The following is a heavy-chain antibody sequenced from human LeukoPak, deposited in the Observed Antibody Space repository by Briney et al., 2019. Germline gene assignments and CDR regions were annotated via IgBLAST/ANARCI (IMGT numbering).Heavy chain of an antibody. CDR1: GFTFSSYA. CDR3: AHHGDYDILTGYDNWFDP. V-gene: IGHV3-23*01. CDR2: ISGSGGST. D-gene: IGHD3-9*01. J-gene: IGHJ5*02. Sequence: PGGSLRLSCAASGFTFSSYAMSWVRQAPGEGLEWVSAISGSGGSTYYADSVKGRFTISRDNSKNTLYLQMNSLRAEDTAVYYCAHHGDYDILTGYDNWFDPWGQGTLVTVSS.